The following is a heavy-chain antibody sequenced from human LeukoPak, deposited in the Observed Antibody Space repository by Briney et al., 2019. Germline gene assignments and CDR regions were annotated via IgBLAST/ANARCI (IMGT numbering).Heavy chain of an antibody. V-gene: IGHV1-18*01. CDR2: SSAYNGNT. D-gene: IGHD2-2*01. Sequence: GASVKVSCKASGYTFTSYGISWVRQAPGQGLEWMGWSSAYNGNTNYAQKLQGRVTMTTDTSTSTAYMELRSLRSDDTAVYYCARVVGCSSTSCYRGFLDYWGQGTLVTVSS. CDR3: ARVVGCSSTSCYRGFLDY. CDR1: GYTFTSYG. J-gene: IGHJ4*02.